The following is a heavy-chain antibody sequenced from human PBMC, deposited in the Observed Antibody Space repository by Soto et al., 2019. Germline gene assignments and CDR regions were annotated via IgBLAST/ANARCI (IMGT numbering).Heavy chain of an antibody. Sequence: ASVKVSCQVSGYTLTELSMHWVRQAPGKGLEWMGGFDPEDGETIYAQKFQGRVTMTEDTSTDTAYMELSRLRSDDTAVYYCARGGIVVVPAAHRGYAFDIWGQGTMVTVSS. J-gene: IGHJ3*02. CDR2: FDPEDGET. D-gene: IGHD2-2*01. V-gene: IGHV1-24*01. CDR1: GYTLTELS. CDR3: ARGGIVVVPAAHRGYAFDI.